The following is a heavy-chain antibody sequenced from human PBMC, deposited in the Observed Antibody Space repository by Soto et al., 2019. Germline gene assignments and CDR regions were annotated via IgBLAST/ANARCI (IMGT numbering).Heavy chain of an antibody. J-gene: IGHJ3*02. V-gene: IGHV1-18*01. Sequence: ASVKVSCKASGYTFTSYGISWVRQAPGQGLEWMGWISAYNGNTNYAQKLQGRVTMTTDTSTSTAYMELRSLRSDDTAVYYCASLLPVYYFFGSGNDAFYIWGQGKMVTVSS. CDR1: GYTFTSYG. CDR2: ISAYNGNT. CDR3: ASLLPVYYFFGSGNDAFYI. D-gene: IGHD3-3*01.